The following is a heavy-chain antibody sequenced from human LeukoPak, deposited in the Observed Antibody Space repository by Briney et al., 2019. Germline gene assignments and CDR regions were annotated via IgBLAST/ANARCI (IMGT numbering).Heavy chain of an antibody. CDR1: GFTFSSYS. V-gene: IGHV3-48*04. CDR2: IGSSSGTI. Sequence: GGSLRLSCAASGFTFSSYSMNWVRQAPGKGLEWISYIGSSSGTIYYADSVKGRFTISRDNAKNSLYLQMSNLRAEDTAVYYCARATYFYDSSGDYYWGPGTLVTVSS. CDR3: ARATYFYDSSGDYY. J-gene: IGHJ4*02. D-gene: IGHD3-22*01.